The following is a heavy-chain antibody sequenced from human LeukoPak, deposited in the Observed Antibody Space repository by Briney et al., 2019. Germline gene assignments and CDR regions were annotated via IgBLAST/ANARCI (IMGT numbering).Heavy chain of an antibody. CDR3: AAREDSIGWSGFDC. CDR1: GFTFSSYS. Sequence: GGSLRLSCAASGFTFSSYSMNWVRQAPGKGLEWLSYISVSSSTLYYADSVKGRFTISRDNAKNSLYLQMDRLRDEDTAVYYCAAREDSIGWSGFDCWGQGTLVTVSS. D-gene: IGHD6-19*01. V-gene: IGHV3-48*02. CDR2: ISVSSSTL. J-gene: IGHJ4*02.